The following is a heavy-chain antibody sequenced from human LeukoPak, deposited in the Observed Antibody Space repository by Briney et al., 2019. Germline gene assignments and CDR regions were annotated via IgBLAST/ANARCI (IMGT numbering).Heavy chain of an antibody. D-gene: IGHD6-13*01. CDR2: IDYDGGSG. Sequence: GGSLRLSCTVSGFTLSSYEMSWIRQAPGKGLEWVSSIDYDGGSGHYADSVKGRFTISRDNSKNTLYLQMNSLRAEDTAVYYCAKDRRGSSSWYSFDYWGQGTLVTVSS. CDR1: GFTLSSYE. J-gene: IGHJ4*02. CDR3: AKDRRGSSSWYSFDY. V-gene: IGHV3-23*01.